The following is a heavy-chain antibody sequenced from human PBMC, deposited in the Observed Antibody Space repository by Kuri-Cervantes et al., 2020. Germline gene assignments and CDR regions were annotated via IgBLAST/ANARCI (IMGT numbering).Heavy chain of an antibody. Sequence: GESLKISCAASGFTFSSYSMNWVRQAPGKGLEWVSSISSSSSYIYYADSVKGRFTISRDNAKNSLYLQMNSLRAEDTAVYYCAKDRLSYSSSWDDAFDIWGQGTMVTVSS. CDR1: GFTFSSYS. V-gene: IGHV3-21*01. CDR3: AKDRLSYSSSWDDAFDI. J-gene: IGHJ3*02. CDR2: ISSSSSYI. D-gene: IGHD6-13*01.